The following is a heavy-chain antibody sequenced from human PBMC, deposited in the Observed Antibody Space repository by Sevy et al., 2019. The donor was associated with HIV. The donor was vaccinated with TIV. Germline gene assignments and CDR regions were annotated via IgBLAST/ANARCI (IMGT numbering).Heavy chain of an antibody. J-gene: IGHJ4*02. CDR1: GFTFSEAW. V-gene: IGHV3-15*01. CDR3: AAGTGTSDFDY. Sequence: GGSLRLSCAASGFTFSEAWMSWVRQAPGKGLEWVGRIKSKTDAATRDFAAPVRGRFSISRDDSANTVYLVMNNLKPEDTGDYSCAAGTGTSDFDYWGQGTLVTVSS. D-gene: IGHD1-7*01. CDR2: IKSKTDAATR.